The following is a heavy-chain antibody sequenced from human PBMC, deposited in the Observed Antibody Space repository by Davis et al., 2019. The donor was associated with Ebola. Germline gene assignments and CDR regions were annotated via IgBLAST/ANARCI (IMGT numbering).Heavy chain of an antibody. CDR3: ARFSPITSGYYYGFDY. V-gene: IGHV4-59*01. D-gene: IGHD3-22*01. J-gene: IGHJ4*02. CDR1: GESFSGYY. CDR2: IYYSGST. Sequence: SETLSLTCAVYGESFSGYYWSWIRQPPGKGLEWIGYIYYSGSTNYNPSLKSRVTISVDTSKNQFSLKLSSVTAADTAVYYCARFSPITSGYYYGFDYWGQGTLVTVSS.